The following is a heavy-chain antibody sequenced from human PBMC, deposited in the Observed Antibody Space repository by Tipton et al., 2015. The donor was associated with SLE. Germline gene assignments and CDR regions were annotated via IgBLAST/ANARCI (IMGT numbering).Heavy chain of an antibody. Sequence: TLSLTCTVSGDSISSGSNYWSWIRQPAGKGLEWIGRIYTSGSTYSNPSLKSRVTISIGTSKNQLSLELNSMTAADTAVYYCARGVAHYYDSGSFDIWGQGTMVTVSS. J-gene: IGHJ3*02. CDR2: IYTSGST. CDR3: ARGVAHYYDSGSFDI. D-gene: IGHD3-22*01. V-gene: IGHV4-61*02. CDR1: GDSISSGSNY.